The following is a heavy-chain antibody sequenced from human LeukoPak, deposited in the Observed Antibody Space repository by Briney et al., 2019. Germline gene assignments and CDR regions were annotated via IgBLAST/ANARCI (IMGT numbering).Heavy chain of an antibody. CDR2: ISGGGDAI. Sequence: GGSLRLSCAASGFTFTTHNMNWVRQAPGRGLEWVSYISGGGDAIFYADSVQGRFTISRDNAKNSVYLQMNSPRAEDTAVYYCARTYGSGSLDYWGQGTLVTVSS. CDR3: ARTYGSGSLDY. D-gene: IGHD2-15*01. J-gene: IGHJ4*02. V-gene: IGHV3-48*01. CDR1: GFTFTTHN.